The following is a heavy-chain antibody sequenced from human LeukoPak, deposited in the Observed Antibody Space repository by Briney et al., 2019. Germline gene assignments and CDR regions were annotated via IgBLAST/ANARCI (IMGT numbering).Heavy chain of an antibody. J-gene: IGHJ4*02. D-gene: IGHD1-26*01. CDR2: ISGSGGST. CDR3: AKSNSGSYYWRGFDY. Sequence: TGGSLRLSCAASGFTFSSYGMSWVRQAPGKGLEWVSAISGSGGSTYYADSVKGRFTISRDNSENTLYLQMNSLRAEDTAVYYCAKSNSGSYYWRGFDYWGQGTLVTVSS. V-gene: IGHV3-23*01. CDR1: GFTFSSYG.